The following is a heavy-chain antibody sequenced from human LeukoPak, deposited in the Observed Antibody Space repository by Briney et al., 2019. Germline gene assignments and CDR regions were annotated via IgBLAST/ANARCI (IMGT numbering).Heavy chain of an antibody. J-gene: IGHJ3*02. Sequence: PSETLSLTCTVSGGSISSSSYYWGWTRQPPGKGLEWIGSIYYSGSTYYNPSLKSRVTISVDTSKNQFSLKLSSVTAADTAVYYCARRHYDNAFDIWGQGTMVTVSS. CDR3: ARRHYDNAFDI. V-gene: IGHV4-39*01. CDR2: IYYSGST. D-gene: IGHD3-22*01. CDR1: GGSISSSSYY.